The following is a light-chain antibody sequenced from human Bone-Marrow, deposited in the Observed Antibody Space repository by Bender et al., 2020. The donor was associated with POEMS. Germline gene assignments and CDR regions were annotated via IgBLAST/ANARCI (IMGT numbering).Light chain of an antibody. CDR3: QTWDTGIVV. CDR1: SGHSSYA. J-gene: IGLJ2*01. Sequence: QLVLTQSPSASASLGASVKLTCTLSSGHSSYAIAWHQQQPEKGPRYLMKLYGDGSHSKGDGIPPRFSGSSSGAERYLTISSLQSEDEADYYCQTWDTGIVVFGGGTKLTVL. V-gene: IGLV4-69*01. CDR2: LYGDGSH.